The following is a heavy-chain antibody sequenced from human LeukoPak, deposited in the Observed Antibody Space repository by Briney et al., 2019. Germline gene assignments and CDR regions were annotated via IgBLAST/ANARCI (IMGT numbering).Heavy chain of an antibody. CDR1: GGSFSGYY. V-gene: IGHV4-34*01. CDR3: ARMAARLAFDY. CDR2: INHSGST. D-gene: IGHD6-19*01. Sequence: SETLSLTCAVYGGSFSGYYWSWIRQPPGKGLEWIGEINHSGSTNYNPSLKSRVTISVDTSKNQFSLKLSSVTAADTAVYYCARMAARLAFDYWGQGTLVTVSS. J-gene: IGHJ4*02.